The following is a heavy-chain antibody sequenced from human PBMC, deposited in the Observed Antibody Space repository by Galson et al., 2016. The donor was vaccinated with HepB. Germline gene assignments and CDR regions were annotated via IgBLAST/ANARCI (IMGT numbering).Heavy chain of an antibody. J-gene: IGHJ4*02. CDR2: TYYRSKWYH. D-gene: IGHD6-13*01. Sequence: CAISGDSVSNKDAAWTWIRQSPSRGLEWLGRTYYRSKWYHDFAASVGSRITMDSDTSKNQFSLRLTSVTPEDTAVYYCARERTGAAEGGLDFWGQGTLVTVSS. CDR3: ARERTGAAEGGLDF. CDR1: GDSVSNKDAA. V-gene: IGHV6-1*01.